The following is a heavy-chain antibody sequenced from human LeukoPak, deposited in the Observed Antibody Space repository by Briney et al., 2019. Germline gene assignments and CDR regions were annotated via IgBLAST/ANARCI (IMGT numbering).Heavy chain of an antibody. J-gene: IGHJ4*02. CDR2: IIPIFGTA. CDR1: GGTFSSYA. V-gene: IGHV1-69*05. D-gene: IGHD1-7*01. CDR3: AKAWTGTTNYDY. Sequence: ASVKVSCKASGGTFSSYAISWVRQAPGQGLEWMGGIIPIFGTANYAQKFQDRVTMTTDTSTSTAYMELGSLRSDDTAVYYCAKAWTGTTNYDYWGQGTLVTVSS.